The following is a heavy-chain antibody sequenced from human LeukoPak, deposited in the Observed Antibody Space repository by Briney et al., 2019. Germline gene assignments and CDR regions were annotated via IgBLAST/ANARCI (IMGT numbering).Heavy chain of an antibody. CDR1: GGSISSGGYY. CDR2: IYYSGST. D-gene: IGHD5-12*01. V-gene: IGHV4-31*03. J-gene: IGHJ4*02. Sequence: PSETLSLTCTVSGGSISSGGYYWSWLRQHPGKGLEWIGYIYYSGSTYYNPSLKSRVTISVDTSKNQFSLKLSSVTAADTAVYYCARGYSGYDDYWGQGTLVTVSS. CDR3: ARGYSGYDDY.